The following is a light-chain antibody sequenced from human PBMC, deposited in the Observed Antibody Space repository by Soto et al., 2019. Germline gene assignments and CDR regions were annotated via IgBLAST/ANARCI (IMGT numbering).Light chain of an antibody. CDR3: AAWDDSLNGPV. CDR1: SSNIGSNT. CDR2: SNN. J-gene: IGLJ1*01. V-gene: IGLV1-44*01. Sequence: QSVLTRPPSASGTPGQRGTISCSGSSSNIGSNTVNWYQQLPGTAPKLLIYSNNQRPSGVPDRFSGSKSGTSASLAISGLQSEDEADYYCAAWDDSLNGPVFGTGTKVTVL.